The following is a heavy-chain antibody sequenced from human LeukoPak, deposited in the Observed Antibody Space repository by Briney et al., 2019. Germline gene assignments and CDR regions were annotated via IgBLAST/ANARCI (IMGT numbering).Heavy chain of an antibody. CDR1: GFTFSSYA. CDR3: ARERSGYYDILTGYYQTLDY. Sequence: GGSLRLSCAASGFTFSSYAMSRVRQAPGKGLEWVSAISGSGGSTYYADSVKGRFTISRDNAKNSLYLQMNSLRAEDTAVYYCARERSGYYDILTGYYQTLDYWGQGTLVTVSS. V-gene: IGHV3-23*01. CDR2: ISGSGGST. J-gene: IGHJ4*02. D-gene: IGHD3-9*01.